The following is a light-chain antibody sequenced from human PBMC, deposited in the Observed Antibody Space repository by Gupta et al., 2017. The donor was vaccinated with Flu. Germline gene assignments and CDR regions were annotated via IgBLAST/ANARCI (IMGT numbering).Light chain of an antibody. CDR2: GAS. Sequence: LSLSPGETATLSCRASQNVDAAFLAWYQQQPGQAPRLLIYGASTRAAGIPDRFSGSGSGTDFTLTISRLEPEDLALYYCQQFGVSPSYSFGQGTKMEI. V-gene: IGKV3-20*01. J-gene: IGKJ2*03. CDR3: QQFGVSPSYS. CDR1: QNVDAAF.